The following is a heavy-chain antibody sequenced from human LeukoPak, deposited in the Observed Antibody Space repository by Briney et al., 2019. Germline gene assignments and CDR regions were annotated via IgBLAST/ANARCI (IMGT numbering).Heavy chain of an antibody. V-gene: IGHV3-15*01. CDR3: SGCSGGSCDTIDY. Sequence: GGSLRLSCAASGFTFSNAWMSWVRQAPGKGLEWVGRIKSKTDGGTTDYAAPVKGRFTISRDDSKNTLYLQMSSLKTEDTAVYYCSGCSGGSCDTIDYWGQGTLVTVSS. J-gene: IGHJ4*02. CDR1: GFTFSNAW. D-gene: IGHD2-15*01. CDR2: IKSKTDGGTT.